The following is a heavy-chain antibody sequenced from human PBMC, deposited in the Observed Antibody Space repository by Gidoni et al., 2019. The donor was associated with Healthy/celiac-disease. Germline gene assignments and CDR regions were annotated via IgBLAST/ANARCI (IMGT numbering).Heavy chain of an antibody. V-gene: IGHV4-34*01. D-gene: IGHD6-6*01. J-gene: IGHJ6*03. CDR1: GGSFSGYY. CDR3: ARVGSSPTDNYYYYMDV. CDR2: INHSGST. Sequence: QVQLQQWGAGLLKPSATLSLTSAFNGGSFSGYYWSWIRQPPGKGLEWIGEINHSGSTNNNPSLKSRVTISVDTSKNQFSLKLSSVTAADTAVYYCARVGSSPTDNYYYYMDVWGKGTTVTVSS.